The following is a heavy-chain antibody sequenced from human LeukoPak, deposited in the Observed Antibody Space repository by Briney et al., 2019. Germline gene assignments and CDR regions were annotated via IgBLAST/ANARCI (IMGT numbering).Heavy chain of an antibody. J-gene: IGHJ5*02. Sequence: ASVKVSCKASGYTFTGYYMHWVRQAPGQGLEWTGWINPNSGGTNYAQKFQGRVTMTRDTSISTAYMELSRLRSDDTAVYYCARVPVQLERYWFDPWGQGTLVTVSS. CDR1: GYTFTGYY. D-gene: IGHD1-1*01. CDR2: INPNSGGT. V-gene: IGHV1-2*02. CDR3: ARVPVQLERYWFDP.